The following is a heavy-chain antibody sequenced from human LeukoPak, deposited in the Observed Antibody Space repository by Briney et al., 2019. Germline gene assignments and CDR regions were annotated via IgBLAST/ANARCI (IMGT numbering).Heavy chain of an antibody. J-gene: IGHJ4*02. V-gene: IGHV5-51*01. CDR2: IYPGDSDT. CDR1: GYSFTSYW. CDR3: AREHSSGYYYEGMDY. Sequence: VESLKISCKGSGYSFTSYWIGWVRQMPGKGLEWMGIIYPGDSDTRYSPSFQGQVTISADKSISTAYLQWSSLKASDTAMYYCAREHSSGYYYEGMDYWGQGTLVTVSS. D-gene: IGHD3-22*01.